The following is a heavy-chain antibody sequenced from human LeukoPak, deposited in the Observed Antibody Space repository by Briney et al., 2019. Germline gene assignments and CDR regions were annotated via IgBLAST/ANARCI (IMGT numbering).Heavy chain of an antibody. Sequence: PSETLSLTCAVSGYSISSGYYWGWIGQPPGKGLEWIGRIYHSGSTHYNPSLKSRVTISVATSKNQFSLKLSSVTAADTAVYYCARGYCSSTSCYSDYWGQGTLVTVSS. CDR3: ARGYCSSTSCYSDY. J-gene: IGHJ4*02. CDR2: IYHSGST. V-gene: IGHV4-38-2*01. CDR1: GYSISSGYY. D-gene: IGHD2-2*01.